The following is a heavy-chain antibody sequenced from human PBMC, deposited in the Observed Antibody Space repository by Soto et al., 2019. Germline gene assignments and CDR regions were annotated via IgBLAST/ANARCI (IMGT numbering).Heavy chain of an antibody. J-gene: IGHJ5*02. CDR3: AIDDCSSTSCYAPNWFDP. V-gene: IGHV1-69*13. D-gene: IGHD2-2*01. CDR1: GGTFSSYA. Sequence: ASVKVSCKASGGTFSSYAISWVRQAPGQGLEWMGGIIPIFGTANYAQKFQGRVTITADESTSTAYMELSSLRSEDTAVYYCAIDDCSSTSCYAPNWFDPWGQGTLVTVSS. CDR2: IIPIFGTA.